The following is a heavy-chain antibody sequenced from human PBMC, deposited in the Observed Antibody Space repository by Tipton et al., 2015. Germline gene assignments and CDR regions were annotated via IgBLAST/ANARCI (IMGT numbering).Heavy chain of an antibody. J-gene: IGHJ6*01. CDR1: GFTFSSYY. CDR3: ARGGALSIYYFYAGMDV. Sequence: QVQLVQSGAEVKKPGASVKVSCKAFGFTFSSYYIHWVRQAPGQGLEWMGIINPSGTSTSYAQKFQGRVTMTRDTSTSTVYMELSSLRSEDTAVYYCARGGALSIYYFYAGMDVWGQGTTVTVSS. V-gene: IGHV1-46*01. D-gene: IGHD2/OR15-2a*01. CDR2: INPSGTST.